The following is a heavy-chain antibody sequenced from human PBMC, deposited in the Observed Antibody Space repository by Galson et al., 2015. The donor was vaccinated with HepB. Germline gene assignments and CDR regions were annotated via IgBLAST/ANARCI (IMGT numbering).Heavy chain of an antibody. CDR3: ARSGYSYGTGGFDY. Sequence: SETLSLTCAVSGGSVSSGSYYWSWIRQPPGKGLEWIGYIYYSGSTNYNPSLKSRVTISVDTSKNQFSLKLSSVTAADTAVYYCARSGYSYGTGGFDYWGQGTLVTVSS. J-gene: IGHJ4*02. CDR2: IYYSGST. D-gene: IGHD5-18*01. V-gene: IGHV4-61*01. CDR1: GGSVSSGSYY.